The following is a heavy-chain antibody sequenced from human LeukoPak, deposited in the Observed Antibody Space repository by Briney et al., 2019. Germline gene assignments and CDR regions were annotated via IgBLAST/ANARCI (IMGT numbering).Heavy chain of an antibody. CDR2: IYYSGST. D-gene: IGHD1-26*01. CDR1: GGSISSYY. J-gene: IGHJ2*01. Sequence: SETLSLTCTVSGGSISSYYWSWIRQPPGKGLEWIGHIYYSGSTNYNPSLKSRVTISVDTSKNQFSLKLSSVTAADTAVYYCAKSGSPYWYFDLWGRGTLVTVSS. CDR3: AKSGSPYWYFDL. V-gene: IGHV4-59*08.